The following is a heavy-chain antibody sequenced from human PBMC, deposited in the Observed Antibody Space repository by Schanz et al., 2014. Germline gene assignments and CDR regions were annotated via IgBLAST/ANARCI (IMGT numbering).Heavy chain of an antibody. CDR3: AKVDRTRYYAMDV. V-gene: IGHV1-46*01. CDR2: INPSSGTT. J-gene: IGHJ6*02. CDR1: GYSFTKYG. Sequence: QVQLVQSGSEVKKPGDSVKVSCETSGYSFTKYGINWVRQAPGQGLEWMGKINPSSGTTRIAQNFQGRLTVTRDTSTSTVNMELSSLRSEDTAVYYCAKVDRTRYYAMDVWGQGTTVTVSS. D-gene: IGHD3-9*01.